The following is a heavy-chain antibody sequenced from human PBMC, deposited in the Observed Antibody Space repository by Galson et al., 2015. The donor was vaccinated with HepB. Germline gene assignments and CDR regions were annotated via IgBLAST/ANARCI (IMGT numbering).Heavy chain of an antibody. D-gene: IGHD3-22*01. CDR2: IKSKTDGGTT. V-gene: IGHV3-15*07. CDR3: TTDSLSMIVVDDAFDI. J-gene: IGHJ3*02. CDR1: GFTFSNAW. Sequence: SLRLSCAASGFTFSNAWMNWVRQAPGKGLEWVGRIKSKTDGGTTDYAAPVKGRFTISRDDSKNTLYLQMNSLKTEDTAVYYCTTDSLSMIVVDDAFDIWGQGTMVTVSS.